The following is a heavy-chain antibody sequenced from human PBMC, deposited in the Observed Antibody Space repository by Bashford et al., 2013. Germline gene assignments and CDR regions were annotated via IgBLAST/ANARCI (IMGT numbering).Heavy chain of an antibody. CDR2: INPSDGST. Sequence: ASVKVSCKASGYTFTSYYMHWVRXAPGQGLEWMGIINPSDGSTGYAQKFQGRVTITADESTSTAYMELSSLRSEDTAVYYCAMCSSSSGRGSGGNYYYYGMDVWGQGTTVTVSS. J-gene: IGHJ6*02. CDR1: GYTFTSYY. D-gene: IGHD6-6*01. V-gene: IGHV1-46*01. CDR3: AMCSSSSGRGSGGNYYYYGMDV.